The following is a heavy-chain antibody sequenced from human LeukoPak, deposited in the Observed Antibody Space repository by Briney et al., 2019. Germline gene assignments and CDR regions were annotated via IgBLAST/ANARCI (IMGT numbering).Heavy chain of an antibody. CDR2: IIPIFGTA. CDR1: GGTFSSYA. Sequence: SVKVSCKASGGTFSSYAISWVRQAPGQGLEWMGGIIPIFGTANYAQKFQGRVTITADESASTAYMELSSLRSEDTAVYYCARVDASGTDLVDYWGQGTLVTVSS. V-gene: IGHV1-69*01. D-gene: IGHD1-26*01. J-gene: IGHJ4*02. CDR3: ARVDASGTDLVDY.